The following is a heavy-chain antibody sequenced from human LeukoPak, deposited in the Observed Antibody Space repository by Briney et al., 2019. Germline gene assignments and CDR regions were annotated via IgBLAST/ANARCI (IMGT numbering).Heavy chain of an antibody. CDR1: GYTLTELS. D-gene: IGHD1-26*01. CDR3: ATGGWELLRGPYAFDI. Sequence: ASVKVSCKVSGYTLTELSMHWVRQAPGKGLEWKGGFDPEDGETIYAQKFQGRVTMTEDTSTDTAYMELSSLRSEDTAVYYCATGGWELLRGPYAFDIWGQGTMVTVSS. J-gene: IGHJ3*02. V-gene: IGHV1-24*01. CDR2: FDPEDGET.